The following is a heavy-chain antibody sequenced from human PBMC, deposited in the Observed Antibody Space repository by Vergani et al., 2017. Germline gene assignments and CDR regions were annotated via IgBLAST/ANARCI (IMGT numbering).Heavy chain of an antibody. CDR2: MNPNSGNT. Sequence: VQLVQSGAEVKKPGATVKISCKASGYTFTSYDINWVRQATGQGLEWMGWMNPNSGNTGYAQKFQGRVTMTRNTSISTAYMELSSLRSEDTAVYYCARAKTGGKKLERPWFDPWGQGTLVTVSS. CDR3: ARAKTGGKKLERPWFDP. D-gene: IGHD1-1*01. J-gene: IGHJ5*02. CDR1: GYTFTSYD. V-gene: IGHV1-8*01.